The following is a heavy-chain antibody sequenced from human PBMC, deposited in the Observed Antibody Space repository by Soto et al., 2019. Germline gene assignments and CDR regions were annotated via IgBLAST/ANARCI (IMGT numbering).Heavy chain of an antibody. CDR3: ARDRYNYDSSGYYYPYFDY. CDR1: GFTFSSYS. CDR2: ISSSSSTI. Sequence: EVQLVESGGGLVQPGGSLRLSCAASGFTFSSYSMNWVRQAPGKGLEWVSYISSSSSTIYYADSVKGRFTISRDNAKNSLYLQMNSLRDEDTAVYYCARDRYNYDSSGYYYPYFDYWGQGTLVTVSS. V-gene: IGHV3-48*02. J-gene: IGHJ4*02. D-gene: IGHD3-22*01.